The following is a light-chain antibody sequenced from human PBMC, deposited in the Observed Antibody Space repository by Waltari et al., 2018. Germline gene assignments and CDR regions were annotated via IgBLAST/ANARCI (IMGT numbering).Light chain of an antibody. CDR2: WAS. J-gene: IGKJ1*01. V-gene: IGKV4-1*01. CDR3: QQYYSLPWA. Sequence: DIVMTQSPDSLAVSLGERATINCKSSQSVLYSVNNKNYLAWYQQKPGQPPKLLIYWASARESGVPDRFSGSGSGTDFTLTISSLQAEDVAVYYCQQYYSLPWAFGQGTKVEIK. CDR1: QSVLYSVNNKNY.